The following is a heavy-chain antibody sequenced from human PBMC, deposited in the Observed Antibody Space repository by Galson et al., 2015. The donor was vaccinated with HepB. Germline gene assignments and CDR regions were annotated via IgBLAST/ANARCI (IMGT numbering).Heavy chain of an antibody. V-gene: IGHV3-66*02. CDR1: GFTVSSNY. Sequence: SLRLSCAASGFTVSSNYMSWVRQAPGKGLEWVSVIYSGGSTYYADSVKGRFTISRDNSKNTLYLQMNSLRAEDTAVYYCAREDRVTMVRGAIPGLFDYWGQGTLVTVSS. D-gene: IGHD3-10*01. J-gene: IGHJ4*02. CDR2: IYSGGST. CDR3: AREDRVTMVRGAIPGLFDY.